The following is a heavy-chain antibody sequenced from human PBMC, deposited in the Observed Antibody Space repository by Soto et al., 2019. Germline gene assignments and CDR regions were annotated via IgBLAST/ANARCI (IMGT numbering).Heavy chain of an antibody. Sequence: HPGGSLRLSCAASGFTFSSYAMSWVRQAPGKGLEWVSAISGSGGSTYYADSVKGRFTISRDNSKNTLYLQMNSLRAEDTAVYYCAKDPIVLMVYAMGYYFDYWGQGTLVTVSS. J-gene: IGHJ4*02. D-gene: IGHD2-8*01. CDR1: GFTFSSYA. V-gene: IGHV3-23*01. CDR2: ISGSGGST. CDR3: AKDPIVLMVYAMGYYFDY.